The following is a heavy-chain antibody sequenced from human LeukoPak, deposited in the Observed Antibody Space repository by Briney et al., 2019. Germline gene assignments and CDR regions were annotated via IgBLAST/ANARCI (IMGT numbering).Heavy chain of an antibody. CDR2: ITDSGDGT. CDR3: AKDSPVATW. D-gene: IGHD1-26*01. Sequence: GGSLRLSCAASGFTFSGSAMSWVRQAPGKGLEWVSSITDSGDGTYYADSVKGRFTISRDDSKNVLYLQMSSLRAEDTAVYYCAKDSPVATWWGQGTLVTVSS. J-gene: IGHJ4*02. CDR1: GFTFSGSA. V-gene: IGHV3-23*01.